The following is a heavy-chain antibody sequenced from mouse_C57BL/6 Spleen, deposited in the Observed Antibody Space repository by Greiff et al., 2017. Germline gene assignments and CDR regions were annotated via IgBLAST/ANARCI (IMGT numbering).Heavy chain of an antibody. Sequence: QVQLQQSGPELVKPGASVKISCKASGYAFSSSWMNWVKQRPGKGLEWIGRIYPGDGDTNYNGKFKGKATLTADKSSSTAYMQLSSLTSEDSAVYFCAREVGSMDYWGQGTSVTVSS. CDR2: IYPGDGDT. D-gene: IGHD6-1*01. V-gene: IGHV1-82*01. J-gene: IGHJ4*01. CDR3: AREVGSMDY. CDR1: GYAFSSSW.